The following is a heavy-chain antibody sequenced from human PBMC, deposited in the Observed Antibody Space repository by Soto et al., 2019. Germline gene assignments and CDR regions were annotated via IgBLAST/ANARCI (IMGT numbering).Heavy chain of an antibody. CDR3: TRSLDY. CDR2: IKQDGSEK. V-gene: IGHV3-7*03. Sequence: PGGSLRLSCAVSGFTFSTYWMDWVRQAPGKGLEWVASIKQDGSEKYYVDSVKGRFTISRDNAKNSLYLQMNSLRAEDTAVYYCTRSLDYWGQGTLVTVSS. J-gene: IGHJ4*02. CDR1: GFTFSTYW.